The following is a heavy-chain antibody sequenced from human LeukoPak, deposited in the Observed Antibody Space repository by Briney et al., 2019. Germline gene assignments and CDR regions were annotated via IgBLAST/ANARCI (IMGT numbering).Heavy chain of an antibody. Sequence: PGGSLRLSCAASRFTFSGYAMHGVRQAPGKGREGVAVISFDGSSEFYADSVKGRFTISRDNSKNTLYLQMNSLRAEDTAVYYCARGIGGDPGYFADYWGQGTLVTVSS. CDR2: ISFDGSSE. CDR3: ARGIGGDPGYFADY. D-gene: IGHD3-9*01. J-gene: IGHJ4*02. CDR1: RFTFSGYA. V-gene: IGHV3-30*04.